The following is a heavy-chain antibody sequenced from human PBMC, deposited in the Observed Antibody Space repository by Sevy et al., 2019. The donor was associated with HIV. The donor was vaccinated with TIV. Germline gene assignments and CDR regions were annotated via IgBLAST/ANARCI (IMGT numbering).Heavy chain of an antibody. V-gene: IGHV7-4-1*02. D-gene: IGHD2-2*01. CDR1: GYTFTSYG. CDR2: INTNTGNP. Sequence: ASVKVSCKASGYTFTSYGMNWVRQAPGQGLEWMGWINTNTGNPTYAQGFTGRFVFSLDTSVSTAYLQISSLKAEDTAIYYWARTSRGIVVVAAAQHYYGMDVWGQGTTVTVSS. J-gene: IGHJ6*02. CDR3: ARTSRGIVVVAAAQHYYGMDV.